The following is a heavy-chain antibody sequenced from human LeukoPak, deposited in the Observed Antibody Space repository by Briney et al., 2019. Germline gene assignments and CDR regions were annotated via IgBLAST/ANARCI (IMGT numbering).Heavy chain of an antibody. CDR3: AKDVRRCNGACT. CDR2: ISSSSSYI. D-gene: IGHD2-8*01. J-gene: IGHJ5*02. Sequence: PGGSLRLSCAASGFTFSSYSMNWVRQAPGKGLEWVSSISSSSSYIYYADSVKGRFTISRDNSKNTLSLQMNSLRVEDTAIYYCAKDVRRCNGACTWGQGTLVTVSS. CDR1: GFTFSSYS. V-gene: IGHV3-21*04.